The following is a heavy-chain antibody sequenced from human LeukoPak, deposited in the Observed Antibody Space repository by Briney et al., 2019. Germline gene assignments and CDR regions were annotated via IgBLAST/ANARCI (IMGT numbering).Heavy chain of an antibody. D-gene: IGHD3-3*01. V-gene: IGHV3-23*01. Sequence: PGGSLRLSCAASGFTFSSYAMSWVRQAPGKGLESVSAISGSGGTTYYADSVKGRFTISRDNSKNTLYLQMNSLRAEETAVYYCAKDSQIWSGYYRGGFFDYWGQGTLVTVSS. CDR1: GFTFSSYA. CDR2: ISGSGGTT. CDR3: AKDSQIWSGYYRGGFFDY. J-gene: IGHJ4*02.